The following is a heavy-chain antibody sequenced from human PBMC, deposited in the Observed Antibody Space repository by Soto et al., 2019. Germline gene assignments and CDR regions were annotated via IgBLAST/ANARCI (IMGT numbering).Heavy chain of an antibody. CDR2: IYYSGST. Sequence: SETLSLTCTVSGGSISSGGYYWSWIRQHPGKGLEWIGYIYYSGSTYYNPSLKSRVTISVDTSKNQFSLKLSSVTAGDTAVYYCARDGGFGQFGWFDPWGQGTLVTVSS. V-gene: IGHV4-31*03. D-gene: IGHD3-10*01. CDR1: GGSISSGGYY. CDR3: ARDGGFGQFGWFDP. J-gene: IGHJ5*02.